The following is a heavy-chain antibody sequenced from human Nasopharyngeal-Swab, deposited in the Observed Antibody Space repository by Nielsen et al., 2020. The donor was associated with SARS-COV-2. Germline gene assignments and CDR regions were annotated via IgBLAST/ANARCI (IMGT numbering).Heavy chain of an antibody. J-gene: IGHJ4*02. CDR2: INTKTGTP. CDR3: ARDSVEVPRDY. CDR1: GYIFTDHA. V-gene: IGHV7-4-1*02. Sequence: ASVKVSCKASGYIFTDHAMNWVRQAPGQGLEWMGWINTKTGTPTFAPGFTGRFAFSLDTSDNTAYLHISSLKTEDTAVYYCARDSVEVPRDYWGQGTLVTASS.